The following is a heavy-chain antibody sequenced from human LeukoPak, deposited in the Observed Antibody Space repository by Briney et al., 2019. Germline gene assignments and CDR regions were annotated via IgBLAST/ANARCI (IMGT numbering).Heavy chain of an antibody. Sequence: SSETLSLTCTVSGGAISSGSYYWSWIRQSAGKGLEWIGRIYTSGTTNSNPSLKSRVTISVDTSKNHFSLKLSSVTAADMAVYYCARSWGYCSSTSCYEGGDWFDPWGQGTLVTVSS. CDR2: IYTSGTT. V-gene: IGHV4-61*02. CDR1: GGAISSGSYY. J-gene: IGHJ5*02. D-gene: IGHD2-2*01. CDR3: ARSWGYCSSTSCYEGGDWFDP.